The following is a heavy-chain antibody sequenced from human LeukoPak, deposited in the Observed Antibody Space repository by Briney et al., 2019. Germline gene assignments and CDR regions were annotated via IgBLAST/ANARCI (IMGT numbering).Heavy chain of an antibody. J-gene: IGHJ4*02. Sequence: GGSLRLSCAASGFTFSTYAMTWVRQAPGKGLEWVSAISGSGGRTYYADSVKGRFTISRDNSKNTLYLQMDSLRAEDTAVYYCAKTQWKVGATDYFDYWGQGILVTVSS. CDR3: AKTQWKVGATDYFDY. D-gene: IGHD1-26*01. V-gene: IGHV3-23*01. CDR1: GFTFSTYA. CDR2: ISGSGGRT.